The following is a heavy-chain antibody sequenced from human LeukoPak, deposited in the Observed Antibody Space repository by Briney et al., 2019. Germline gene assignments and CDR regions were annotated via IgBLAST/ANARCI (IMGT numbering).Heavy chain of an antibody. CDR2: MKSKTDGGTT. J-gene: IGHJ4*02. D-gene: IGHD2-15*01. Sequence: SGGSLRLSCAASGSTFSNAWMSWVRQAPGKGLEWVGRMKSKTDGGTTDYAAPVKGKFTISRDDSKNTLYLQMNSLKTEDTAVYYCTTGYCSGGPCYSSFRFDYWGQGILVTVSS. V-gene: IGHV3-15*01. CDR3: TTGYCSGGPCYSSFRFDY. CDR1: GSTFSNAW.